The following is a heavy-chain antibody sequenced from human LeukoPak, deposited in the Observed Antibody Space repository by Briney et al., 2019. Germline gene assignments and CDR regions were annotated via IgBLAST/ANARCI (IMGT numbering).Heavy chain of an antibody. D-gene: IGHD3-10*01. V-gene: IGHV4-59*01. CDR2: IYYIGNT. J-gene: IGHJ4*02. Sequence: PSETLSLTCTVSGGSISSYYWSWIRQPPGKGLEWIGYIYYIGNTNYNPSLKSRVTISVDTSKNQFTLKLTSVTAADTAVYYCARAPELFYFDYWGQGTLVTVSS. CDR1: GGSISSYY. CDR3: ARAPELFYFDY.